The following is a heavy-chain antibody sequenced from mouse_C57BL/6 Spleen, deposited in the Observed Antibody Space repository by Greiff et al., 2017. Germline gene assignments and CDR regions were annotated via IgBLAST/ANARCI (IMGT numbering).Heavy chain of an antibody. J-gene: IGHJ2*01. CDR1: GYSITSGYY. V-gene: IGHV3-6*01. Sequence: EVQLQQSGPGLVKPSQSLSLTCSVTGYSITSGYYWNWIRQFPGNKLEWMGYISYDGSNNYNPSLKNRISITRDTSKNQFFLKLNAVTTEDTATYYCARGYYGSSSNYFDYWGQGTTLTVSS. D-gene: IGHD1-1*01. CDR2: ISYDGSN. CDR3: ARGYYGSSSNYFDY.